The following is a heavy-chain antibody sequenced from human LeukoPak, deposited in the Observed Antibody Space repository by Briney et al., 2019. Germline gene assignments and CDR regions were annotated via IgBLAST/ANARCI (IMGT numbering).Heavy chain of an antibody. CDR3: AKDPSRAIAVAGYFDY. J-gene: IGHJ4*02. Sequence: GGSLRLSCAASGFTFSSYGMHWVRQAPGKGLEWVAVILYDGTNRNYADSVKGRFTISRDNSKNTLYLQMNSLRAEDTAVYYCAKDPSRAIAVAGYFDYWGQGTLVTVSS. D-gene: IGHD6-19*01. CDR1: GFTFSSYG. CDR2: ILYDGTNR. V-gene: IGHV3-30*18.